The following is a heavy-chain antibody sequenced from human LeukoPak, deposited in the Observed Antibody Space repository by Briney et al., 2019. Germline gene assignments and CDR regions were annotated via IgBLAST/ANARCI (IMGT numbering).Heavy chain of an antibody. CDR1: GGSISSGGYY. J-gene: IGHJ5*02. V-gene: IGHV4-31*03. CDR2: IYYSGNT. CDR3: ARGRDDYSSFYTWFDP. D-gene: IGHD4-11*01. Sequence: SQTLSLTCTVSGGSISSGGYYWSWIRQHPGKGLEWIGYIYYSGNTYYSPSLKSRVTISIDTSKNQFSLKLSSVTAADTAVYYCARGRDDYSSFYTWFDPWGQGTLVTVSS.